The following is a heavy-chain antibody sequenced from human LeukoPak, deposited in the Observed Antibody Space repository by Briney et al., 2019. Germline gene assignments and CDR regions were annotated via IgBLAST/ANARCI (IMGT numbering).Heavy chain of an antibody. CDR1: RFTFSSYT. V-gene: IGHV3-21*01. J-gene: IGHJ4*02. CDR3: ARGEWSSSPFDS. Sequence: GGSLRLSCAASRFTFSSYTMNWVRQAPGKGLEWVSFISTSSNYIYYADSVKGRFTISRDNAKNSLYLQMNSLRAEDTAVYYCARGEWSSSPFDSWGQGTLVTVSS. CDR2: ISTSSNYI. D-gene: IGHD6-6*01.